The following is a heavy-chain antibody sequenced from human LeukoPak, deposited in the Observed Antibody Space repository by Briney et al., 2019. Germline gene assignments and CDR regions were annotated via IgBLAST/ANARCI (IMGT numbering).Heavy chain of an antibody. CDR2: ISAYNGST. J-gene: IGHJ4*02. CDR1: GYTFTSYG. Sequence: ASVKVSCKASGYTFTSYGISWVRQAPGQGLEWMGWISAYNGSTNYAQKLQGRVTMTTDTSTSTAYMELRSLRSDDTAVYYCARDLKSGYSYGRDPVDYWGQGTLVTVSS. CDR3: ARDLKSGYSYGRDPVDY. V-gene: IGHV1-18*01. D-gene: IGHD5-18*01.